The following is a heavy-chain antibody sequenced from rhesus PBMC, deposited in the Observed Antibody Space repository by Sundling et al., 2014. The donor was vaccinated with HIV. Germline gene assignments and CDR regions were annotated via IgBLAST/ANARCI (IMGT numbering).Heavy chain of an antibody. J-gene: IGHJ4*01. CDR3: AKGIVAEDY. CDR2: LNSGGDST. D-gene: IGHD2-33*01. V-gene: IGHV3-103*01. Sequence: EVQRGGGGGGRALVQPSGVLKLSCAASGFTFSTYGMSWVRQAPGKGLEWVSGLNSGGDSTYYTDSVKGRFTISRDNSKNTLFLQMSSLRAEDTAVYYCAKGIVAEDYWGQGVLVIVSS. CDR1: GFTFSTYG.